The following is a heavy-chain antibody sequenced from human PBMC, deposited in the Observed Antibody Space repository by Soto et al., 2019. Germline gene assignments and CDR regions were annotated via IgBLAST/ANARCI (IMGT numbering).Heavy chain of an antibody. CDR2: ISYDGSNK. CDR3: AKDGVRDIVVVPAAMVFDY. CDR1: GFTFSSYG. J-gene: IGHJ4*02. Sequence: LRLSCAASGFTFSSYGMHWVRQAPGKGLEWVAVISYDGSNKYYADSVKGRFTISRDNSKNTLYLQMNSLRAEDTAVYYCAKDGVRDIVVVPAAMVFDYWGQGTLVTVS. V-gene: IGHV3-30*18. D-gene: IGHD2-2*01.